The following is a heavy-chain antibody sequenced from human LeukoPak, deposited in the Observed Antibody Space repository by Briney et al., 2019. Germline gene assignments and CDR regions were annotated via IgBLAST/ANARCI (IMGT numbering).Heavy chain of an antibody. CDR3: ARERIAVAGMLDY. Sequence: ASVKVSCKASGYTFTSYYMHWVRQAPAQGLAWMGIINPSGGSTSYAQKFQGRVTMTRDTSTSTVYMELSSLRSEDTAVYYCARERIAVAGMLDYWGQGTLVTVSS. V-gene: IGHV1-46*01. J-gene: IGHJ4*02. CDR1: GYTFTSYY. CDR2: INPSGGST. D-gene: IGHD6-19*01.